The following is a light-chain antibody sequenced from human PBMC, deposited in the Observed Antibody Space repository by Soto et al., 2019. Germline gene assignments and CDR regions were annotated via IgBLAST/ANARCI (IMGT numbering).Light chain of an antibody. CDR1: SSDVGGYNY. CDR3: TSYTSSSTRV. CDR2: DVS. J-gene: IGLJ1*01. V-gene: IGLV2-14*03. Sequence: QSVLTQPASVSGSPGQSITISCTGTSSDVGGYNYVSWYQQHPGKAPKLMIYDVSNRPSGVSNRFSGSKSGNTASLTISGLQTEDEADYYPTSYTSSSTRVFGAGTKDTDL.